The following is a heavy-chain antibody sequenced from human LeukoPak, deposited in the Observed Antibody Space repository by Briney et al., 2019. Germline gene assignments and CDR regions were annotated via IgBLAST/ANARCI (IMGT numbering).Heavy chain of an antibody. CDR1: AFTFSNAW. CDR2: IKSKTDGGTT. CDR3: TTEERVSSGYCSGGSCYIDY. J-gene: IGHJ4*02. Sequence: KTGGSLRLSCAASAFTFSNAWMNWVRQAPGKGLEWVGRIKSKTDGGTTDYAAPVKGRFTISRDDSKNTLYLQMNSLKTEDTAVYYCTTEERVSSGYCSGGSCYIDYWGQGTLVTVSS. V-gene: IGHV3-15*01. D-gene: IGHD2-15*01.